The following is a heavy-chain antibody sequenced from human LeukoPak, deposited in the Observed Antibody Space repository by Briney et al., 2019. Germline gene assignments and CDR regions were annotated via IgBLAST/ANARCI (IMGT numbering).Heavy chain of an antibody. CDR3: ACLGYDFWSGYYTKGSRDY. CDR1: GGTFSSYA. V-gene: IGHV1-69*13. CDR2: IIPIFGTA. D-gene: IGHD3-3*01. J-gene: IGHJ4*02. Sequence: SVEVSCKASGGTFSSYAISWVRQAPGQGLEWMGGIIPIFGTANYAQKFQGRVTITADESTSTAYMELSSLRSEDTAVYYCACLGYDFWSGYYTKGSRDYWGQGTLVTVSS.